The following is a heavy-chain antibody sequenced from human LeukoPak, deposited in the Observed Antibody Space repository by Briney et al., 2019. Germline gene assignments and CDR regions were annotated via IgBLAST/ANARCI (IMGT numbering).Heavy chain of an antibody. CDR2: IHTSGST. J-gene: IGHJ3*02. CDR1: GGSISSGSYY. CDR3: ASGYYYDSSGYYNLDI. D-gene: IGHD3-22*01. V-gene: IGHV4-61*02. Sequence: SETLSLTCTVSGGSISSGSYYWSWIRQPAGKGLEWIGRIHTSGSTNYNPSLKSRVTISVDTSKNQFSLKLSSVTAADTAVYYCASGYYYDSSGYYNLDIWGQGTMVTVSS.